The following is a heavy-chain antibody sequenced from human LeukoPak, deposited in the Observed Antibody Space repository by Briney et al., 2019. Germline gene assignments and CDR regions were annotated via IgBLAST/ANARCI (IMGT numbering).Heavy chain of an antibody. J-gene: IGHJ6*03. D-gene: IGHD5-18*01. V-gene: IGHV4-59*01. Sequence: SEALSLTCPVSGGSISSYYWSWIRQPPGKGLEWIGYIYYSGSTNSNPSLKSRVTISVDTSKNQFSLKLSSVIAADTAVYYCARCFYSYGFYYYYYYMDVWGKGTTVTVSS. CDR2: IYYSGST. CDR3: ARCFYSYGFYYYYYYMDV. CDR1: GGSISSYY.